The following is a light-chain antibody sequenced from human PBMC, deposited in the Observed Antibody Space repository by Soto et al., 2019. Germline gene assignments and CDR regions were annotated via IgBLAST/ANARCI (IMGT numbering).Light chain of an antibody. CDR3: QQANSFPLT. CDR2: TTS. CDR1: QDINNW. J-gene: IGKJ4*01. V-gene: IGKV1D-12*01. Sequence: DIQVTQSPSSVSASVGDRVTITCRASQDINNWLAWYQQKPGKAPKLLIYTTSNLQSGVPSRFSGRGSGTDFTITISSLQPEDFATYYCQQANSFPLTFGGGTKVEIK.